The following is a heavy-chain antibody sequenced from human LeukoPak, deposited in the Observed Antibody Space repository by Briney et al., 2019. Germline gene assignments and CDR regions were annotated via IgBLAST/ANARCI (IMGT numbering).Heavy chain of an antibody. CDR2: ISGSGGST. V-gene: IGHV3-23*01. CDR1: GFTFSSYA. Sequence: GGSLRLSCAASGFTFSSYATSWVRQAPGKGLEWVSAISGSGGSTYYADSVKGRFTISRDNSKNTLYLQMNSLRAEDTAVYYCAKDPYDFWSGYPRPIYFDYWGQGTLVTVSS. CDR3: AKDPYDFWSGYPRPIYFDY. D-gene: IGHD3-3*01. J-gene: IGHJ4*02.